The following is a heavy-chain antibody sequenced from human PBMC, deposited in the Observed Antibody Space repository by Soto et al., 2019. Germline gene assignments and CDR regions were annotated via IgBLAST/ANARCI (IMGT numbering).Heavy chain of an antibody. V-gene: IGHV5-51*01. D-gene: IGHD1-26*01. CDR3: ARHARELRSDAFDI. CDR1: GYIFTNYW. J-gene: IGHJ3*02. CDR2: IYPGDSDT. Sequence: GESLKISCKGSGYIFTNYWIGWVRQMPGKGLEWMGIIYPGDSDTRYSPSFQGQVTISADKSISTAYLQWSSLKASDTAMYYCARHARELRSDAFDIWGQGTMVTVSS.